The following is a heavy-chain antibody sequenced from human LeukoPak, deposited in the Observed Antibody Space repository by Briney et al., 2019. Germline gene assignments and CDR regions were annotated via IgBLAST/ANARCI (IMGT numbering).Heavy chain of an antibody. CDR2: IRYSGST. Sequence: PSKTLSLTCSVSGDSISSHCWGWVRRPPGKGLEWLGCIRYSGSTSYNPSLKSRVTISLDTSKTQFSLKLSSVTAADTAVYYCARVRGLGVVSPYFDYWGQGNLVTVSS. D-gene: IGHD3-10*01. J-gene: IGHJ4*02. CDR3: ARVRGLGVVSPYFDY. CDR1: GDSISSHC. V-gene: IGHV4-59*08.